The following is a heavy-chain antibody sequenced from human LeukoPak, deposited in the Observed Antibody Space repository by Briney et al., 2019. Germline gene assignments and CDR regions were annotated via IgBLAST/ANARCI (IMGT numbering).Heavy chain of an antibody. CDR3: TTNAAALDY. D-gene: IGHD6-13*01. CDR2: MNPSDNGV. Sequence: EASVKVSRKASGYTFTDHYIHWVRQAPGQGLEWMGWMNPSDNGVNYAQKFQGRVAMTRDTSISTAYVEVTRLTSDDTAVYYCTTNAAALDYWGQGTLVTVSS. J-gene: IGHJ4*02. V-gene: IGHV1-2*02. CDR1: GYTFTDHY.